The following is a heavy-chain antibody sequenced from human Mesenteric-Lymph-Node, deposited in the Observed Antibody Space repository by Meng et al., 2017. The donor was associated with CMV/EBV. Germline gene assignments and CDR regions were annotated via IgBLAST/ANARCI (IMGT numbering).Heavy chain of an antibody. J-gene: IGHJ4*02. Sequence: ESLKIPCAASGFTFSSFIVSRVRQVPGKGLEWVSTISGSGDRTYYTDSLRGRFTISRDNSKNTLYLQMHSLRDEDTAIYYCAKERRSSDDWPGLFDTRGQRTLVTVSS. CDR2: ISGSGDRT. CDR3: AKERRSSDDWPGLFDT. D-gene: IGHD3/OR15-3a*01. V-gene: IGHV3-23*01. CDR1: GFTFSSFI.